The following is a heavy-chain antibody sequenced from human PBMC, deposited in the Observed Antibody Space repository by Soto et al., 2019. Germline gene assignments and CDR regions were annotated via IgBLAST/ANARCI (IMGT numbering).Heavy chain of an antibody. Sequence: QVQLQESGPGLVKPSQTLSLACTVSGGSISSGGYYWSWIRQHPGKGLEWIGYIYYSGSTYYNPSLKSRVTISVDTSKNQFSLKLSSVTAADTAVYYCARESAENINWFDPWGQGTLVTVSS. V-gene: IGHV4-31*03. D-gene: IGHD6-25*01. CDR1: GGSISSGGYY. CDR3: ARESAENINWFDP. CDR2: IYYSGST. J-gene: IGHJ5*02.